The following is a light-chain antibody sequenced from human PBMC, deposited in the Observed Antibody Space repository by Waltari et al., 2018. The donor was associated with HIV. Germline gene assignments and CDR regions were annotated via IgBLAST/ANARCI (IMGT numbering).Light chain of an antibody. V-gene: IGLV6-57*01. J-gene: IGLJ1*01. CDR1: SGNIASSY. CDR2: ANN. Sequence: NFILTQPHSVSESPGKTVTISCTRSSGNIASSYVQWYQQRPGSSPTTVIYANNQRPSGVPDLFSGSIDSASNSASRTISGLRTEDEADYYCQSHDNKIFYVFGGGTYVTVL. CDR3: QSHDNKIFYV.